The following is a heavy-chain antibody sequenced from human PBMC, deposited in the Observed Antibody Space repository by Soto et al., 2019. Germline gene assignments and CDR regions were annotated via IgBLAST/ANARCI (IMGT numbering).Heavy chain of an antibody. D-gene: IGHD6-19*01. CDR3: AKRLPYSSGWYGMDY. Sequence: PGGSLRLSCAASGFIFSDYSMSWVRQSPGKGLEGVANIKQDGGEEDYVDSVKGRLTISRDNSKNTLYLQMNSLRAEDTAVYYCAKRLPYSSGWYGMDYWGQGTLVTVSS. J-gene: IGHJ4*02. CDR1: GFIFSDYS. CDR2: IKQDGGEE. V-gene: IGHV3-7*01.